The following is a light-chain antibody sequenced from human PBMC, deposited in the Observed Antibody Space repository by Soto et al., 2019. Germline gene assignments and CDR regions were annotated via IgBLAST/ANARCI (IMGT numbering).Light chain of an antibody. CDR2: GAS. V-gene: IGKV3-20*01. Sequence: EIVLTQSPGTLSLSPGERATLSCRASQSVRNSYLAWYQQKLGQTPRVLIYGASSRATGIPDRFSGSGSGTDFSLTITRLQVEDFATYYCEQSYSTPLTFGQGTRLEIK. CDR3: EQSYSTPLT. J-gene: IGKJ5*01. CDR1: QSVRNSY.